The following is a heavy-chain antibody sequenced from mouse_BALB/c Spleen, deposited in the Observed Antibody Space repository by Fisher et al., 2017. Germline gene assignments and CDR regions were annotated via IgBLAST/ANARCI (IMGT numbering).Heavy chain of an antibody. CDR3: ARTLGRGYYFDY. V-gene: IGHV5-17*02. J-gene: IGHJ2*01. D-gene: IGHD4-1*01. Sequence: ARFTISRDNPKNTLFLQMTSLRSEDTAMYYCARTLGRGYYFDYWGQGTTLTVSS.